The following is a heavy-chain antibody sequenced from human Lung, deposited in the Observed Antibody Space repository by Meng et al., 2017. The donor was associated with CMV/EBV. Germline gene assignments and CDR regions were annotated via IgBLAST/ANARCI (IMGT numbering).Heavy chain of an antibody. Sequence: ASVXVSXKASGYTFTGYYIHWVRQAPGQGLEWMGWINPNSGGTNYAQKFQGRVTMTRDTSISTAYMELSRLRSDDTAVYFCARARGTTAASGTNLFDPWGQGXLVTVSS. D-gene: IGHD6-13*01. J-gene: IGHJ5*02. CDR1: GYTFTGYY. CDR3: ARARGTTAASGTNLFDP. CDR2: INPNSGGT. V-gene: IGHV1-2*02.